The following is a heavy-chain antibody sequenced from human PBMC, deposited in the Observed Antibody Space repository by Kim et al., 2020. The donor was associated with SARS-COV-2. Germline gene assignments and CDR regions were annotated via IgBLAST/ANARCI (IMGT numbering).Heavy chain of an antibody. CDR3: ANDWGYRGDDPG. D-gene: IGHD5-12*01. V-gene: IGHV3-23*01. Sequence: HYADSVKGRFTISRDDSKNTVYLQMDNLSPDDTAVYYCANDWGYRGDDPGWGQGTLVTVSS. J-gene: IGHJ4*02.